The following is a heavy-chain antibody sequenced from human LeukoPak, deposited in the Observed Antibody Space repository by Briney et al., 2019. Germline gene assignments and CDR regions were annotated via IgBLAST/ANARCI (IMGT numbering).Heavy chain of an antibody. CDR1: GYTLTKLS. D-gene: IGHD1-1*01. CDR2: FDPEDGET. V-gene: IGHV1-24*01. CDR3: ATDLKGRLERRGFDY. J-gene: IGHJ4*02. Sequence: ASVKVSCKVSGYTLTKLSMHWVRQPPGTGLEGMGGFDPEDGETIYAQKFQGRVTMTEDTSTDTAYMELSSLRSEDTAVYYCATDLKGRLERRGFDYWGQGTLVTVSS.